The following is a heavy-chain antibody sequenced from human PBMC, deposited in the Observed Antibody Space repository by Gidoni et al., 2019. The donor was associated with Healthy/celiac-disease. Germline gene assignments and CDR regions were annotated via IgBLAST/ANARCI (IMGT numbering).Heavy chain of an antibody. J-gene: IGHJ3*02. CDR3: ASQRPYGYGDAFDI. CDR2: INAGNGNT. Sequence: QVQLVQSGAEVKKPGASVKASCKASGYTFTSYAMHWVRQAPGQRLEWMGWINAGNGNTKYSQKFQGRVTITRDTSASTAYMELSSLRSEDTAVYYCASQRPYGYGDAFDIWGQGTMVTVSS. V-gene: IGHV1-3*01. D-gene: IGHD5-18*01. CDR1: GYTFTSYA.